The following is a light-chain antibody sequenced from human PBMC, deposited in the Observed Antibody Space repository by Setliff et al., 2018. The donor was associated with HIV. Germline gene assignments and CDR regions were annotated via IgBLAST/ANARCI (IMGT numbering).Light chain of an antibody. J-gene: IGLJ2*01. CDR2: DVT. CDR1: SSDIGGYNY. Sequence: QSALTQPASVSGSPGQSITISCTGTSSDIGGYNYVSWFQQHPGKAPKLIIYDVTKRPSGVSNRFSGSKSGNTASLTISGLQAEDEADYYCNSYASSSPVVFGGGT. CDR3: NSYASSSPVV. V-gene: IGLV2-14*01.